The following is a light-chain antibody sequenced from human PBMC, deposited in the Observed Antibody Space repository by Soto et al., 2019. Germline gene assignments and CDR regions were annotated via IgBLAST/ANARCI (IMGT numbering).Light chain of an antibody. CDR3: QQYGGSPIT. V-gene: IGKV3-20*01. J-gene: IGKJ5*01. CDR1: QSVRNSY. Sequence: EIVLTQSPGTLSLSPGERATLSCRASQSVRNSYLAWYQQKPGQAPRLLISGASSRATGIPDRFSGSGSGTDFTLTINRLEPEDFALYYCQQYGGSPITFGQGTRLEIK. CDR2: GAS.